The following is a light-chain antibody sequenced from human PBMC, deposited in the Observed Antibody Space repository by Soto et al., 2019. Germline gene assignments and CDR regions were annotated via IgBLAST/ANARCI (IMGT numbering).Light chain of an antibody. CDR3: QQTYSTPWT. J-gene: IGKJ1*01. CDR2: AAS. Sequence: HMTQSPGSGSASVGDRVTITCRASQGISNWLAWFQQKTGKDPKXLIYAASSLQSGVPSRFRVIGSGTDFTLNLRRLQPDDRATDYGQQTYSTPWTFVQGTKVDIK. V-gene: IGKV1-12*01. CDR1: QGISNW.